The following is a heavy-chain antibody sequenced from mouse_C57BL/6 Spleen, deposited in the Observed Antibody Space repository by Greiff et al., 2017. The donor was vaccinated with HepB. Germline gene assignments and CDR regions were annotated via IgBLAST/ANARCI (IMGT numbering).Heavy chain of an antibody. CDR1: GFSLTSYG. V-gene: IGHV2-2*01. CDR2: IWSGGST. D-gene: IGHD2-3*01. Sequence: VQGVESGPGLVQPSQSLSITCTVSGFSLTSYGVHWVRQSPGKGLEWLGVIWSGGSTDYNAAFISRLSISKDNSKSQVFFKMNSLQADDTAIYYCARDGRFAYWGQGTLVTVSA. J-gene: IGHJ3*01. CDR3: ARDGRFAY.